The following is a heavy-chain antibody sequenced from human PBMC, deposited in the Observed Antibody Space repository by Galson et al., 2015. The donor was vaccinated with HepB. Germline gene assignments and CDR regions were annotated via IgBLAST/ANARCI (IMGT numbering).Heavy chain of an antibody. V-gene: IGHV3-30*18. CDR2: ISFDGNNK. CDR3: AKDSFGSLTYYYYYYMDV. J-gene: IGHJ6*03. Sequence: SLRLSCAASGFTFDNFGTHWVRQAPGKGLEWLAVISFDGNNKYYADSVKGRFTISRDNSDNTLYVQMESLTAEDTAVYYCAKDSFGSLTYYYYYYMDVWGKGTTVTVSS. CDR1: GFTFDNFG. D-gene: IGHD3-16*01.